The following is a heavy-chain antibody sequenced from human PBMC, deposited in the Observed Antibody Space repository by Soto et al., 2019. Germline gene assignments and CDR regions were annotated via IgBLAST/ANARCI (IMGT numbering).Heavy chain of an antibody. Sequence: PGGSLRLSCAASGFTFSNAWMSWVRQAPGKGLEWVGRIKSKTDGGTTDYAAPVKGRFTISRDDSKNTLYLQMNGLKTEDTAVYYCTTDGRPMVPDYYYYGMDVWGQGTTVTVSS. CDR1: GFTFSNAW. CDR2: IKSKTDGGTT. J-gene: IGHJ6*02. CDR3: TTDGRPMVPDYYYYGMDV. V-gene: IGHV3-15*01. D-gene: IGHD3-10*01.